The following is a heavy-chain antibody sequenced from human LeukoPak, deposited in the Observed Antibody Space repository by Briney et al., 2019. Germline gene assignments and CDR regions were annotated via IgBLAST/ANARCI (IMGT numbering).Heavy chain of an antibody. D-gene: IGHD3-10*01. J-gene: IGHJ4*02. Sequence: GASLQISCQGSGSSFTNYWIGWVRQLPGKGLEWMGNIYPGDSDTRYSPSFQGQVTISADKSISTAYLQWSSLKASDTAMYYCARLISGSPSSPFDYWGQGTLVTVSS. CDR2: IYPGDSDT. V-gene: IGHV5-51*01. CDR1: GSSFTNYW. CDR3: ARLISGSPSSPFDY.